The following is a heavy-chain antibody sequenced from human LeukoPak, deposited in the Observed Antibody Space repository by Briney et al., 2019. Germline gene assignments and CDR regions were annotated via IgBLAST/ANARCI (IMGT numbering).Heavy chain of an antibody. CDR1: GYTFTGYY. V-gene: IGHV1-69*13. D-gene: IGHD1-1*01. Sequence: SVKVSCKASGYTFTGYYMHWVRQAPGQGLEWMGGIIPIFGTANYAQKFQGRVTITADESTSTAYMELSSLRSEDTAVYYCARRGRNDYSMDVWGKGTTVTISS. J-gene: IGHJ6*04. CDR3: ARRGRNDYSMDV. CDR2: IIPIFGTA.